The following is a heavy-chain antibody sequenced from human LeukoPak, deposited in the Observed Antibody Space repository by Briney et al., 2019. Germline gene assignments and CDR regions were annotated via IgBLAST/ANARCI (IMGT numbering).Heavy chain of an antibody. J-gene: IGHJ4*02. CDR3: ARASEFDY. CDR1: GFTFSSYA. V-gene: IGHV3-21*01. Sequence: GGSLRLSCAASGFTFSSYAMSWVRQAPGKGLEWVSSISGNSYHIFYADSVKGRFTISRDNDKNSLYLQMNSLRAEDTAVYYRARASEFDYWGQGTLVTVSS. CDR2: ISGNSYHI.